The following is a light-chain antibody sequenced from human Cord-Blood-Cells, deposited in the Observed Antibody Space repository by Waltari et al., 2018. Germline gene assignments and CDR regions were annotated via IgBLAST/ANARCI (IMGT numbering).Light chain of an antibody. CDR3: SSYTSSSTWV. V-gene: IGLV2-14*04. J-gene: IGLJ3*02. Sequence: PGQSINISCTGTSSDVGGYNYVSWYQQHPGNAPKLMIYDVSNRPSGGSNRFSGSKSGNTASLTISGLQAEDEADYYCSSYTSSSTWVFGGGTKLTVL. CDR2: DVS. CDR1: SSDVGGYNY.